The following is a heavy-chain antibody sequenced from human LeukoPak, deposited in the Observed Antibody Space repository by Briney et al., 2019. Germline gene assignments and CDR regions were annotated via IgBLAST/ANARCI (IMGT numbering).Heavy chain of an antibody. J-gene: IGHJ4*02. V-gene: IGHV1-69*04. CDR1: GGTFSSYA. Sequence: SVKASCKASGGTFSSYAISWVRQAPGQGLEWMGRIIPIFGIANYAQKFQGRVTITADKSTSTAYMELSSLRSEDTAVYYCARGRSYGGNSHFDYWGQGTLVTVSS. CDR2: IIPIFGIA. D-gene: IGHD4-23*01. CDR3: ARGRSYGGNSHFDY.